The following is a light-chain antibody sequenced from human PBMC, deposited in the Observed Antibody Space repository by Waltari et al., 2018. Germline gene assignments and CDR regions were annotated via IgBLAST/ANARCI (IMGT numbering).Light chain of an antibody. J-gene: IGLJ3*02. CDR3: ALYLGSVTWV. CDR1: SGSLSTTSN. CDR2: CAY. V-gene: IGLV8-61*01. Sequence: QTVVTQEPSLSVSPGGTVTLTCDLRSGSLSTTSNATWSQQSQSQAPRSLVYCAYGHSSEFPPPFSVLVPGHTVAPAIPGALAEDESDYCGALYLGSVTWVFGGGTRLAVL.